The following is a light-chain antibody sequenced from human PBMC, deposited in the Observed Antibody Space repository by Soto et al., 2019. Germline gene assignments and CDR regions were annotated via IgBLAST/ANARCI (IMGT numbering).Light chain of an antibody. Sequence: ESVLTQSPGTLSLSPGDKATLSCRASQSVSSSYLAWYQQKPGQAPRLLIYGASSRATGIPDRFSGSGSGTDFTLTVSRLEPEDFALYYCQQFGSSSWTFGQGTKVEIK. J-gene: IGKJ1*01. CDR1: QSVSSSY. V-gene: IGKV3-20*01. CDR2: GAS. CDR3: QQFGSSSWT.